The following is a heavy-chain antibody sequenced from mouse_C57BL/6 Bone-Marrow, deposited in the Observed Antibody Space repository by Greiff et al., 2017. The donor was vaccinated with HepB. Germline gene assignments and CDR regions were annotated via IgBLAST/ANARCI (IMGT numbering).Heavy chain of an antibody. V-gene: IGHV1-81*01. J-gene: IGHJ2*01. Sequence: VKVVESGAELARPGASVKLSCKASGYTFTSYGISWVKQRTGQGLEWIGEIYPRSGNTYYNEKFKGKATLTADKSSSTAYMELRSLTSEDSAVYFCAREWDYFDYWGQGTTLTVSS. CDR3: AREWDYFDY. D-gene: IGHD4-1*01. CDR1: GYTFTSYG. CDR2: IYPRSGNT.